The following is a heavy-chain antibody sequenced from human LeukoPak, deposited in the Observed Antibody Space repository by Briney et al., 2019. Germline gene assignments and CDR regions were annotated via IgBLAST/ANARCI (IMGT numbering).Heavy chain of an antibody. Sequence: SETLSLTCTVSGYSISSGYYWGWIRQPPGKGLEWIGSIYHSGSTYYNPSLKSRVTISVDTSKNQFSLKLSSVTAADTAVHYCARVGKDIVAYYYYYMDVWGKGTTVTISS. CDR3: ARVGKDIVAYYYYYMDV. D-gene: IGHD2-15*01. CDR1: GYSISSGYY. J-gene: IGHJ6*03. V-gene: IGHV4-38-2*02. CDR2: IYHSGST.